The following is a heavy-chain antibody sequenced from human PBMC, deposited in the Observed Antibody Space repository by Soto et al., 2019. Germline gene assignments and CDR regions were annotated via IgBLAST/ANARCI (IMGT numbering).Heavy chain of an antibody. J-gene: IGHJ4*02. CDR2: MYHSGST. V-gene: IGHV4-30-2*01. Sequence: PSETLSLTCAVSGGSISSGGYSWSWIRQPPGKGLEWIGYMYHSGSTYYNLSLKSRVTISIDRSKNQFSLKLSSVTAADTAVYYCAAAPRYWGQGTLVTVSS. CDR1: GGSISSGGYS. CDR3: AAAPRY. D-gene: IGHD2-15*01.